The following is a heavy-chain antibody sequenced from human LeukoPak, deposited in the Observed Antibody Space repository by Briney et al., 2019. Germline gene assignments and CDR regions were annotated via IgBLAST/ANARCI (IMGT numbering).Heavy chain of an antibody. Sequence: GGSLRLSCAASGFTFSSYAMSWVRQAPGKGLEWVSGISGSGGSTYYADSVKGRFTISRDNSKNTLYLQMNSLRAEDTAVYYCAKADRIVGAIMWGQGTLVTVSS. CDR2: ISGSGGST. D-gene: IGHD1-26*01. CDR3: AKADRIVGAIM. CDR1: GFTFSSYA. J-gene: IGHJ4*02. V-gene: IGHV3-23*01.